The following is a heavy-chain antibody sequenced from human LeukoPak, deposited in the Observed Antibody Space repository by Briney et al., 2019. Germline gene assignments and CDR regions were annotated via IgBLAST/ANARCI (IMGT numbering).Heavy chain of an antibody. CDR3: AGNYGPYYFDY. J-gene: IGHJ4*02. D-gene: IGHD3-10*01. CDR2: LTGSGTTT. Sequence: PGGSLRLSCAASGFTFSNYAMSWVRQAPGMGLEWVSVLTGSGTTTFYADSVKGRFNISRDNSKNTLYLQMNSLRAEDTAVYYCAGNYGPYYFDYWGQGTLVTVSS. V-gene: IGHV3-23*01. CDR1: GFTFSNYA.